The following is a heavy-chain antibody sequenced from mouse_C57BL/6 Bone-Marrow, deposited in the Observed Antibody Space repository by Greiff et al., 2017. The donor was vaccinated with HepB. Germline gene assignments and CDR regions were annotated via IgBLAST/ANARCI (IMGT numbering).Heavy chain of an antibody. V-gene: IGHV5-9-1*02. D-gene: IGHD1-1*01. J-gene: IGHJ4*01. Sequence: DVQLVESGEGLVKPGGSLKLSCAASGFTFSSYAMSWVRQTPEKRLEWVAYISSGGDYIYYADTVKGRFTISRDNARNTLYLQMSSLKSEDTAMYYCTRVPSTVVALYYAMDYWGQGTSVTVSS. CDR1: GFTFSSYA. CDR2: ISSGGDYI. CDR3: TRVPSTVVALYYAMDY.